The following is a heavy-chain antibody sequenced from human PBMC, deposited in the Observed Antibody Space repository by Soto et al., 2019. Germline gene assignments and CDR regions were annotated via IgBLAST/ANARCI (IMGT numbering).Heavy chain of an antibody. J-gene: IGHJ3*02. CDR2: IWYDASNK. D-gene: IGHD3-10*01. CDR1: GFTFNNGA. V-gene: IGHV3-33*06. Sequence: QVQLVESGGGVVQPGRSLRLSCAGPGFTFNNGAMHWVRQAPGKGLEWGALIWYDASNKYYADSVKGLFTISRDNSKKGLDLQMTSLTVDDTAVYYCAKEGGAMIPCGNVFDIWGQGTMVTVSS. CDR3: AKEGGAMIPCGNVFDI.